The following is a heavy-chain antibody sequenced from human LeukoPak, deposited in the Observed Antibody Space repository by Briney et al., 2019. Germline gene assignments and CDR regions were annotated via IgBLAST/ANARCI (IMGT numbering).Heavy chain of an antibody. D-gene: IGHD3-22*01. CDR2: ISSSGSTI. CDR3: ARGLSSGHAPGY. J-gene: IGHJ4*02. CDR1: GFTFSSYE. Sequence: GGSLRLSCAASGFTFSSYEMNWVRQAPGKGLEGVSYISSSGSTIYYADSVKGRFTISRDNAKNSLYLQMNSLRAEDTAVYYCARGLSSGHAPGYWGQGTLVTVSS. V-gene: IGHV3-48*03.